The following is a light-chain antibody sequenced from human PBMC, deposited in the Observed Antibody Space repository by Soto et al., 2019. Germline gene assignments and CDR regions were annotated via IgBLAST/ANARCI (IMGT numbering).Light chain of an antibody. CDR1: QSVGSNY. CDR3: QQYTTSPFT. J-gene: IGKJ3*01. CDR2: GAS. V-gene: IGKV3-20*01. Sequence: EIVLTQSPGTLSLSPGERATLYCRASQSVGSNYLAWYQQKPGQAPRVLIYGASSRATGIPDRFSGSGSGADVTHYISRLEPEDFAVYYCQQYTTSPFTLGPGTKVDIK.